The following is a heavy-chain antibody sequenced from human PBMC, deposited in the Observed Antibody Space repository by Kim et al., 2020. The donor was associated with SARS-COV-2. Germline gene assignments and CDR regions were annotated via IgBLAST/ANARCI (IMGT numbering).Heavy chain of an antibody. Sequence: KCQGRVTITRDTSATTAYMRLSSLRSEDTAVYYCARDVDMDTAMLDAFDIWGQGTMVTVSS. V-gene: IGHV1-3*01. J-gene: IGHJ3*02. D-gene: IGHD5-18*01. CDR3: ARDVDMDTAMLDAFDI.